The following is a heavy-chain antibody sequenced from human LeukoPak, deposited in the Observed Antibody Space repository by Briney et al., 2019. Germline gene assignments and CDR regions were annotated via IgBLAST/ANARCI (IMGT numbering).Heavy chain of an antibody. Sequence: GGSLRLSGAAPGFTFSDYNMSWIGKAPGKGLEWVSSLGRIGITNYYADSVKGRFTISRDNAKNSLFLQMNSLRAEDTAVYYCARVLRYCSGGNCYSGGLGYMDVWGKGTTVTISS. CDR1: GFTFSDYN. J-gene: IGHJ6*03. CDR3: ARVLRYCSGGNCYSGGLGYMDV. CDR2: LGRIGITN. D-gene: IGHD2-15*01. V-gene: IGHV3-11*01.